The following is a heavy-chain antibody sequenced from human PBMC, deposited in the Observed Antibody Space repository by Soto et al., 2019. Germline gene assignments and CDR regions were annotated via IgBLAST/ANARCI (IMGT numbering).Heavy chain of an antibody. CDR1: GFTFSSYA. Sequence: GGSLRLSCAASGFTFSSYAMHWVRQAPGKGLEWVAVISYDGSNKYYADSVKGRFTISRDNSKNTLYLQMNSLRAEDTAVYYCARALNYYRSVSSWSDYYYGMDVWGQGTTVTVSS. J-gene: IGHJ6*02. CDR2: ISYDGSNK. D-gene: IGHD6-13*01. V-gene: IGHV3-30-3*01. CDR3: ARALNYYRSVSSWSDYYYGMDV.